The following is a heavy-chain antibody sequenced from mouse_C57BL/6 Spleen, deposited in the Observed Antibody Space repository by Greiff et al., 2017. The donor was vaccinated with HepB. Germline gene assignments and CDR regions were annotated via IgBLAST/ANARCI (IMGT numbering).Heavy chain of an antibody. V-gene: IGHV3-1*01. D-gene: IGHD1-1*01. CDR2: ISYSGST. Sequence: DVKLQESGPGMVKPSQSLSLTCTVPGYSITSGYDWHWIRHFPGNKLEWMGYISYSGSTNYNPSLKSRISITHDTSKNHFFLKLNSVTTEDTATYYCARGGSSFRGFAYWGQGTLVTVSA. CDR3: ARGGSSFRGFAY. J-gene: IGHJ3*01. CDR1: GYSITSGYD.